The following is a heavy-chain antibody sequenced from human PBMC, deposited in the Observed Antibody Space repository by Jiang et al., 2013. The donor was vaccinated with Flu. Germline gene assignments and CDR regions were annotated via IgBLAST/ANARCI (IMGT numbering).Heavy chain of an antibody. CDR2: ISAYNGNT. D-gene: IGHD5-24*01. Sequence: CGAEVKKPGASVKVSCKASGYTFTSYGISWVRQAPGQGLEWMGWISAYNGNTNYAQKLQGRVTMTTDTSTSTAYMELRSLRSDDTAVYYCARDSGLDGYPNGAFDIWGQGQWSPSLQ. CDR3: ARDSGLDGYPNGAFDI. J-gene: IGHJ3*02. V-gene: IGHV1-18*01. CDR1: GYTFTSYG.